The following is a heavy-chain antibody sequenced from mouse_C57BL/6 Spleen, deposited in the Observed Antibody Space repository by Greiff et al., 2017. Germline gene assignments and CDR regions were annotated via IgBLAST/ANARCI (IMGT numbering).Heavy chain of an antibody. V-gene: IGHV1-82*01. J-gene: IGHJ4*01. Sequence: QVQLQQSGPELVKPGASVKISCKASGYAFSRSWMNWVKQRPGKGLAWIVRIYPGDGDTNYNGKFKGKATLTADKSSSTAYMQLSSLTSEDSAVYFCARRGQLRLGYAMDYWGQGTSVTVSS. CDR2: IYPGDGDT. D-gene: IGHD3-2*02. CDR1: GYAFSRSW. CDR3: ARRGQLRLGYAMDY.